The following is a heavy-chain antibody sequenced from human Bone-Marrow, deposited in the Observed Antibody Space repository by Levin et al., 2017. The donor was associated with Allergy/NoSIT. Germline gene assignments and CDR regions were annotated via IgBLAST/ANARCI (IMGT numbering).Heavy chain of an antibody. D-gene: IGHD3-16*02. J-gene: IGHJ4*02. CDR1: SGSINNYY. V-gene: IGHV4-59*08. CDR3: ARHSLGELSQFDY. Sequence: PSETLSLTCTVSSGSINNYYWSWIRQAPGKGLEWIGYISYYGTTKYNPSLKGRVTIAADTSNNQFSLKLSSATAADTAFYYCARHSLGELSQFDYWGQGTLVTVSS. CDR2: ISYYGTT.